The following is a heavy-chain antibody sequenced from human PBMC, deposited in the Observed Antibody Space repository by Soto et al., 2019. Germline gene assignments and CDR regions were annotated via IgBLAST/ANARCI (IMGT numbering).Heavy chain of an antibody. J-gene: IGHJ4*02. D-gene: IGHD5-12*01. Sequence: EVQLVESGGGLVQPGGSLRLSCAASGFTFSSYDMHWVRQATGKGLEWVSAIGTAGDTYYPGSVKGRFTISRENAQNSLYLQMNSLRAEDTAVYYCARDGYNFAFDYWGQGTLVTVSS. CDR1: GFTFSSYD. CDR3: ARDGYNFAFDY. V-gene: IGHV3-13*01. CDR2: IGTAGDT.